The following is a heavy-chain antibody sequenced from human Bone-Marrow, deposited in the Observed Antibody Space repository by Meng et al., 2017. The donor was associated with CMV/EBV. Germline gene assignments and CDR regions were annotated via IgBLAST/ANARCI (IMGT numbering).Heavy chain of an antibody. CDR2: ISYDGSNK. CDR3: ARSSSPQYFDY. D-gene: IGHD6-6*01. V-gene: IGHV3-30*03. CDR1: GFTFSDHY. J-gene: IGHJ4*02. Sequence: GESLKISCAASGFTFSDHYMDWVRQAPGKGLEWVAVISYDGSNKYYADSVKGRFTISRDNSKNTLYLQMNSLRAEDTAVYYCARSSSPQYFDYWGQGTLVTVSS.